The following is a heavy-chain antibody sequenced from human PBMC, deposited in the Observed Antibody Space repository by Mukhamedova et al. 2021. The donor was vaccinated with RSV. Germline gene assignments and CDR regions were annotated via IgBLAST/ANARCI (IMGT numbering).Heavy chain of an antibody. D-gene: IGHD3-3*01. V-gene: IGHV4-30-2*04. Sequence: PSIKSRVIISRDTSKNQFSLKLTSVTAADTAVYYCARDLRSGNYNLFYPWGHLILVTVSS. J-gene: IGHJ5*02. CDR3: ARDLRSGNYNLFYP.